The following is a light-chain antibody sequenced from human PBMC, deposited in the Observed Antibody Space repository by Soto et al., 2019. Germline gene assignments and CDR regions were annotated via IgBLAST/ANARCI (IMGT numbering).Light chain of an antibody. V-gene: IGLV1-44*01. Sequence: QSVLTQPPSASGTPGQRVTSSCSGSSSNIGSNTVNWYQQLPGTAPKLLIYSNNQRPSGVPDRFSGSKSGTSASLAISGLQSEDEADYYCAAWDDSLNVWVFGGGTKVTVL. CDR2: SNN. CDR3: AAWDDSLNVWV. J-gene: IGLJ3*02. CDR1: SSNIGSNT.